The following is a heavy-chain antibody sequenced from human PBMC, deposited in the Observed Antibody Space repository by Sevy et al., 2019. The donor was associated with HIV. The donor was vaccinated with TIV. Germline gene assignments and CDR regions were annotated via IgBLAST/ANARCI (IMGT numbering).Heavy chain of an antibody. CDR2: IWHDGSQK. V-gene: IGHV3-33*01. CDR3: ARGRVGATTSYYFDY. D-gene: IGHD1-26*01. J-gene: IGHJ4*02. Sequence: GGSLRLSCAMSGSSLSNYGMQWVRQAPGKGLEWVGFIWHDGSQKYYADSVRGRFTFSRDNSKNTLFLQVSSLRAEDTAVYYCARGRVGATTSYYFDYWGQGTLVTVSS. CDR1: GSSLSNYG.